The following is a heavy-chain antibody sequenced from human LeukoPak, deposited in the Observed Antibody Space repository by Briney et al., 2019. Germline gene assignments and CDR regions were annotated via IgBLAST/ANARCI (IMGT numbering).Heavy chain of an antibody. D-gene: IGHD6-13*01. CDR2: NSAYNGNT. V-gene: IGHV1-18*04. Sequence: GASVKVSCKASGYTFTSYGISWVRQAPGQGLEWMGWNSAYNGNTNYAQKLQGRVTMTTDTSTSTAYMELRSLRSDDTAVYYCAYSSSWYAGYYGMDVWGKGTTVTVSS. CDR3: AYSSSWYAGYYGMDV. J-gene: IGHJ6*04. CDR1: GYTFTSYG.